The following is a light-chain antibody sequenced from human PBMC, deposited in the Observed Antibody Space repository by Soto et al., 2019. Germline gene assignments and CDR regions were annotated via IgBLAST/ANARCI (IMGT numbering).Light chain of an antibody. J-gene: IGLJ3*02. Sequence: QSVLTQPPSVSGAPGQRVTISCTGSYSNIGAGYEVHWYQQVPGTAPKLLVSGHNNRPSGVPDRFFGSKSGTSASLTIIGLQAEDEADYYCQAYDDSLTAFVFGGGTKLTVL. CDR1: YSNIGAGYE. CDR2: GHN. V-gene: IGLV1-40*01. CDR3: QAYDDSLTAFV.